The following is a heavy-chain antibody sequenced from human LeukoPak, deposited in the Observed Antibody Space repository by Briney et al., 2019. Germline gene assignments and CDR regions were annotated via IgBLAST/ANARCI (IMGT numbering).Heavy chain of an antibody. D-gene: IGHD3-3*01. CDR3: ARGSTILSDYYMDV. CDR1: GGSISSYY. V-gene: IGHV4-59*01. J-gene: IGHJ6*03. Sequence: KPSETLSLTCTVSGGSISSYYWSWIRQPPGKGQEWIGYIYYSGSTNYNPSLKSRVTISVDTSKNQFSLKLSSVTAADTAVYYCARGSTILSDYYMDVWGKGTTVTVSS. CDR2: IYYSGST.